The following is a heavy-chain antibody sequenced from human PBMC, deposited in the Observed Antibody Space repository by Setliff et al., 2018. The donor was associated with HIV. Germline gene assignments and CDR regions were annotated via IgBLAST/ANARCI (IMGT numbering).Heavy chain of an antibody. CDR2: IDSGNGNT. CDR3: ARISGNDRGGYYYHYFGY. CDR1: GYTFRNYA. D-gene: IGHD3-22*01. J-gene: IGHJ4*02. Sequence: ASVKVSCKASGYTFRNYAVHWVRQAPGQRLEWMGWIDSGNGNTKISPKFQDRVTIIRDTSAATVYMEVNSLRSEDTAVYYCARISGNDRGGYYYHYFGYWGQGTLVTVSS. V-gene: IGHV1-3*04.